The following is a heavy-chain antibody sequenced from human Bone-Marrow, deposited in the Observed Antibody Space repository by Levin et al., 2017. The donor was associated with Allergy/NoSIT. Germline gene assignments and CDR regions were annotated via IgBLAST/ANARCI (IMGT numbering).Heavy chain of an antibody. CDR2: ISSSGSTI. D-gene: IGHD3-9*01. V-gene: IGHV3-48*03. Sequence: PGGSLRLSCAASGFTFSSYEMNWVRQAPGKGLEWVSYISSSGSTIYYADSVKGRFTISRDNAKNSLYLQMNSLRAEDTAVYYCARAPYDILTGYYPGGVDYWGQGTLVTVSS. CDR3: ARAPYDILTGYYPGGVDY. J-gene: IGHJ4*02. CDR1: GFTFSSYE.